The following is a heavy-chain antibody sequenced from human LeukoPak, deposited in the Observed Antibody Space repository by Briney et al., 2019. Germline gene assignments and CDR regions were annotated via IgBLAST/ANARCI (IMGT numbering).Heavy chain of an antibody. D-gene: IGHD6-19*01. CDR1: GFTFDDYG. V-gene: IGHV3-20*04. Sequence: GGSLRLSCAASGFTFDDYGMSWVRQAPGKGLEWVSGINWNGGSTGYADSVKGRFTISRDNAKNSLYLQMNSLRAEDTALYYCARDQGNVDSSDWYLVGNAFDMWGQGTMVTVSP. CDR3: ARDQGNVDSSDWYLVGNAFDM. CDR2: INWNGGST. J-gene: IGHJ3*02.